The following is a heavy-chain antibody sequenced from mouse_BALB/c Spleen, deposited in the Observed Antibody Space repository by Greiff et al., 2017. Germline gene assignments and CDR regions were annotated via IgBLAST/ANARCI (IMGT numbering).Heavy chain of an antibody. CDR3: ARVLSYAMDY. V-gene: IGHV1-54*01. CDR2: INPGSGGT. J-gene: IGHJ4*01. CDR1: GYAFTNYL. D-gene: IGHD1-1*02. Sequence: QVQLQQSGAELVRPGTSVKVSCKASGYAFTNYLIEWVKQRPGQGLEWIGVINPGSGGTNYNEKFKGKATLTADKSSSTAYMQLSSLTSDDSAVYFCARVLSYAMDYWGQGTSVTVSS.